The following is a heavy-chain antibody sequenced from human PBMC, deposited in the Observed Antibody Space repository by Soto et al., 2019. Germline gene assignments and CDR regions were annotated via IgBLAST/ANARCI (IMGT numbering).Heavy chain of an antibody. CDR1: GFTFSSFS. CDR2: ISTTSSTI. CDR3: ARDVAISGCFDY. J-gene: IGHJ4*02. V-gene: IGHV3-48*02. Sequence: EVQLVESGGGLVQPGGSLRLSCVASGFTFSSFSMNWVRQSPGKGLEWVSYISTTSSTIHYADSVKGRFTISRDNAKNSLYLQMISLRDEDTAVYYCARDVAISGCFDYWGQGTLVTVSS. D-gene: IGHD6-19*01.